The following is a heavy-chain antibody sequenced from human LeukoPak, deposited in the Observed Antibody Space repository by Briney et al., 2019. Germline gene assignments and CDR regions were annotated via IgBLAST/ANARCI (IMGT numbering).Heavy chain of an antibody. J-gene: IGHJ5*02. V-gene: IGHV1-8*03. Sequence: ASVKVSYKASGYTFTNYDISWVRQATGQGLEWMGWLNTNSGNTGHAQKFQGRVTITSTTSINTAYMELRSLTSEDTAVYYCARAMCSSSSCFFDPWGQGTLVTVSS. CDR3: ARAMCSSSSCFFDP. CDR1: GYTFTNYD. CDR2: LNTNSGNT. D-gene: IGHD2-2*01.